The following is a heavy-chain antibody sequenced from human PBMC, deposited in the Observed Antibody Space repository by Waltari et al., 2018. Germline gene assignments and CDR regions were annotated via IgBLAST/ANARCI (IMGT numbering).Heavy chain of an antibody. V-gene: IGHV4-34*01. J-gene: IGHJ5*02. Sequence: QVQLQQWGAGLLKPSETLSLTCAVYGGSFSGYYWSWIRQHPGKGLEWIGEINHSGSTNYNPSLKSRVTISVDTSKNQFSLKLSSVTAADTAVYYCASFTGYCSGGSCPTNNWFDPWGQGTLVTVSS. CDR1: GGSFSGYY. D-gene: IGHD2-15*01. CDR3: ASFTGYCSGGSCPTNNWFDP. CDR2: INHSGST.